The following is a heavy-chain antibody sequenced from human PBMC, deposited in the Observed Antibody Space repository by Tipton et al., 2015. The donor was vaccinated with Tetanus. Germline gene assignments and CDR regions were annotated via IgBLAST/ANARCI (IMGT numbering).Heavy chain of an antibody. CDR2: VSGDGTYT. D-gene: IGHD3-16*01. Sequence: QVQLVQSGGGVVQPGKSLRLSCAASGFTFGRYSMHWFRQAPGKGLEWVAFVSGDGTYTDYVDSVKGRCTISRDNSKSTLSLQMNRLRPDDTAVYYCARFHAYVWYYFDYWGQGTLVTVSS. V-gene: IGHV3-30*03. CDR3: ARFHAYVWYYFDY. CDR1: GFTFGRYS. J-gene: IGHJ4*02.